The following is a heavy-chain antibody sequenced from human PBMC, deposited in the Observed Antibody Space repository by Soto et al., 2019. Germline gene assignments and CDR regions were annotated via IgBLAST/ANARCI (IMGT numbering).Heavy chain of an antibody. Sequence: GGSLRLSCAASGFTFSSYSMNWVRQAPGKGLEWVSSISSSSSYIYYADSVKGRFTISRDNAKNSLYLQMNSLRAEDTAVYYCAGLVAGPRYFDYWGQGTLVTVSS. D-gene: IGHD6-19*01. CDR1: GFTFSSYS. CDR2: ISSSSSYI. V-gene: IGHV3-21*01. J-gene: IGHJ4*02. CDR3: AGLVAGPRYFDY.